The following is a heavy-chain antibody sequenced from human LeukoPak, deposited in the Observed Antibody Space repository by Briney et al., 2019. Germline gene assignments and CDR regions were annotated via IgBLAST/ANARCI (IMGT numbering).Heavy chain of an antibody. CDR3: ARVKRSGSSSLDAFDI. CDR2: INPNSGGT. Sequence: GASVKVSCKGSGYTFTGYYMHWVRQAPGQGLEWMGRINPNSGGTNYAQKFQGRVTMTRDTSISTAYMELSRLRSDDTAVYYCARVKRSGSSSLDAFDIWGQGTMVTVSS. J-gene: IGHJ3*02. V-gene: IGHV1-2*06. CDR1: GYTFTGYY. D-gene: IGHD3-22*01.